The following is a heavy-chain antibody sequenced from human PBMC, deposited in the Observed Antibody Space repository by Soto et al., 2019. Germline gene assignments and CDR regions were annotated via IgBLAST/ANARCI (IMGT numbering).Heavy chain of an antibody. CDR3: ARLGPGIAAAGPLNYYYYGMAV. D-gene: IGHD6-13*01. J-gene: IGHJ6*02. Sequence: ASVKVSCKASGYTFTSYGISWVRQAPGQGLEWMGWISPINGTANYAQKLQGRVTMTTDESTSTAYMELRSLRSEDTAVYYCARLGPGIAAAGPLNYYYYGMAVWGQGTTVTVSS. V-gene: IGHV1-18*01. CDR2: ISPINGTA. CDR1: GYTFTSYG.